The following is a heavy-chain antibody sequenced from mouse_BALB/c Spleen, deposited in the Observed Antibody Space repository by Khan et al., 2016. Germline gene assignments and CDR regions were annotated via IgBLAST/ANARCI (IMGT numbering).Heavy chain of an antibody. CDR3: ARGSKVLDY. CDR2: IDPYDSET. J-gene: IGHJ2*01. V-gene: IGHV1-52*01. Sequence: QVQLQQPGAELVRPGASVKLSCKASGHPFTTYWMNWFKPRPEQGLEWIGRIDPYDSETHYDQKFKDKAILTVDKSSSTAFMQLSSLTSEDSAVYYCARGSKVLDYWGQGTTLTVSS. CDR1: GHPFTTYW.